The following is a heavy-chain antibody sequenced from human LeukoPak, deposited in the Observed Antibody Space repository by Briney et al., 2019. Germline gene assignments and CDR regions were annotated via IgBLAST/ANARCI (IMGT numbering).Heavy chain of an antibody. CDR2: IYYSGGT. CDR3: ARPCTSVSTAGAFDM. Sequence: KPSETLSLTCTVSGGSISNYFWSWIRQPPGKGLEWIGYIYYSGGTNYNPSLKCRVTISVDTSKNQFSLKLSSVTAADTAVYYCARPCTSVSTAGAFDMWGQGTMVTVSS. V-gene: IGHV4-59*01. D-gene: IGHD5/OR15-5a*01. J-gene: IGHJ3*02. CDR1: GGSISNYF.